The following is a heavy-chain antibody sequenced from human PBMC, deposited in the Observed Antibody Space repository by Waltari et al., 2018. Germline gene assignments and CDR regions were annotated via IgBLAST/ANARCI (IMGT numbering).Heavy chain of an antibody. CDR3: ARGVDIVATTPHDY. Sequence: QVQLVESGGGVVQPGRSLRLSCAASGFTFSSYAMHWVRPAPGKGLEWVAVISYDGSNKYYADSVKGRFTISRDNSKNTLYLQMNSLRAEDTAVYYCARGVDIVATTPHDYWGQGTLVTVSS. V-gene: IGHV3-30-3*01. CDR2: ISYDGSNK. D-gene: IGHD5-12*01. J-gene: IGHJ4*02. CDR1: GFTFSSYA.